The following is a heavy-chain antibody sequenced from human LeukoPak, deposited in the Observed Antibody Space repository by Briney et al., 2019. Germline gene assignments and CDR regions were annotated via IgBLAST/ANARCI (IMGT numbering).Heavy chain of an antibody. J-gene: IGHJ5*02. CDR1: GLKFNTHN. D-gene: IGHD4-11*01. CDR3: ARVRAGLQAFDT. CDR2: ISSRSTYI. Sequence: GGSLRLSCAASGLKFNTHNLNWVRQAPGKGLEWVSSISSRSTYILYADSVKGRFTVSRDNAKNSLYLQMNSLRAEGTAVYYCARVRAGLQAFDTWGQGTLVTVSS. V-gene: IGHV3-21*01.